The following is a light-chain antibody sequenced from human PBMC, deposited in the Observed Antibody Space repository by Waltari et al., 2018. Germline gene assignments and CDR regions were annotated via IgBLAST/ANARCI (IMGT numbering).Light chain of an antibody. CDR2: EVI. V-gene: IGLV2-23*02. CDR3: CSYAGSGTYV. CDR1: NSDVGNYNL. Sequence: QSALTQPASVSGTPGQSITISCTGTNSDVGNYNLVSWYQHHPGEAPKLMICEVIKRPSGVSKRFSGSQSGNTASLTISGLQAEDEADYYCCSYAGSGTYVFGTGTKVTVL. J-gene: IGLJ1*01.